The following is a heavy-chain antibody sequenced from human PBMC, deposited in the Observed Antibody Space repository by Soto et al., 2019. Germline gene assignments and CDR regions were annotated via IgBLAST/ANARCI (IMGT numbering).Heavy chain of an antibody. V-gene: IGHV4-30-2*01. CDR1: GGSISSGGYC. D-gene: IGHD2-2*02. Sequence: PSETLSLTCAVSGGSISSGGYCWSWIRQPPGKGLEWIGYIYHSGSTYYKSSLKSRVTISVDRSKNQFSLKLSSVTAADTAVYYCARGYCSSTSCYSDAFDIWGQGTMVTVSS. CDR2: IYHSGST. J-gene: IGHJ3*02. CDR3: ARGYCSSTSCYSDAFDI.